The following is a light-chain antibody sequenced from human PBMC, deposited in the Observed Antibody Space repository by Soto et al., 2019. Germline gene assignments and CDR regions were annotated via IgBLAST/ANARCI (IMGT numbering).Light chain of an antibody. J-gene: IGKJ5*01. V-gene: IGKV1-33*01. CDR1: QHISEY. Sequence: DIQMTQSPSSLSASVGDRVTITCQASQHISEYLNWYQYKPGKAPKLLIYAASTLQSGVPSRFRGSGSGTDCTFTISSLKPEDSATYYCQQYDNLTITFGQGTRLEIK. CDR3: QQYDNLTIT. CDR2: AAS.